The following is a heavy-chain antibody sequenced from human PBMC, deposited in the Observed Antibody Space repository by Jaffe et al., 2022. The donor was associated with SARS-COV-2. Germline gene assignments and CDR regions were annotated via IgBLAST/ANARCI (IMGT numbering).Heavy chain of an antibody. V-gene: IGHV1-46*04. D-gene: IGHD5-12*01. J-gene: IGHJ6*03. CDR1: GYTFTSYY. Sequence: QVQLVQSGAEVKKPGASVKVSCKASGYTFTSYYMHWVRQAPGQGLEWMGIINPSGGSTSYAQKLQGRVTMTRDTSTSTVYMELSSLRSEDTAVYYCARGYSWEGYYYYYMDVWGKGTTVTVSS. CDR2: INPSGGST. CDR3: ARGYSWEGYYYYYMDV.